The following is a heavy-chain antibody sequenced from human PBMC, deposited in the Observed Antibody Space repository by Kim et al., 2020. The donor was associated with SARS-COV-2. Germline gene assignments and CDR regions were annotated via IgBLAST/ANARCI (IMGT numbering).Heavy chain of an antibody. D-gene: IGHD2-21*01. CDR3: AREIAESVMDV. Sequence: KYSQKCQGRVTITRDTSASTAYMELSSLRSEDTAVYYCAREIAESVMDVWGQGTTVTVSS. J-gene: IGHJ6*02. V-gene: IGHV1-3*01.